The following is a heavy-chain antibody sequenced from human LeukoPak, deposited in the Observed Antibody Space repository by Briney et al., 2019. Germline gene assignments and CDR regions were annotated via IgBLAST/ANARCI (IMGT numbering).Heavy chain of an antibody. CDR3: ARRSYDSSGHPVGFDY. J-gene: IGHJ4*02. CDR2: IYPGDSDT. D-gene: IGHD3-22*01. CDR1: GYSFTSYW. Sequence: PGESLKISCKGSGYSFTSYWIGWVRQMPGKGLEWMGIIYPGDSDTRYSPSFQGQVTISADKSISTAYLQWSSLKASDTAMYCCARRSYDSSGHPVGFDYWGQGTLVTVSS. V-gene: IGHV5-51*01.